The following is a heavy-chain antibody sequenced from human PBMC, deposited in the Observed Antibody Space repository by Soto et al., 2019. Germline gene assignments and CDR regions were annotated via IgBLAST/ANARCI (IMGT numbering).Heavy chain of an antibody. CDR3: ARGGSSRWHYFDY. CDR2: IYYSGST. CDR1: GGSVSSGSYY. J-gene: IGHJ4*02. D-gene: IGHD6-13*01. V-gene: IGHV4-61*01. Sequence: PSGTLSLTCTVSGGSVSSGSYYRSWIRQPPGKGLEWIGYIYYSGSTNYNPSLKSRVTISVDTSKNQFSLKLSSVTAADTAVYYCARGGSSRWHYFDYWGQGALVTVSS.